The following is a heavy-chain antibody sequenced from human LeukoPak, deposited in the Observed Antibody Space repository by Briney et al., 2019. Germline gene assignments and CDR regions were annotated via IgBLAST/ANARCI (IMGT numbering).Heavy chain of an antibody. D-gene: IGHD6-19*01. CDR1: GFTFRSYE. CDR3: ARDPPPYRSGWHGSV. V-gene: IGHV3-48*03. J-gene: IGHJ4*02. Sequence: GGSLRLSCAASGFTFRSYEMNWVRQAPGKGLEWVTYISRSGTTIYYVDSVKGRFTISRDNAKNSLYLQMNSLRAEDTAVYYCARDPPPYRSGWHGSVWGQGSLVTVSS. CDR2: ISRSGTTI.